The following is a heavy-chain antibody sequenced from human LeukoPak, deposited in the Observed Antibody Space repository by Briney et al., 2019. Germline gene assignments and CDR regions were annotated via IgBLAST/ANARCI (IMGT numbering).Heavy chain of an antibody. D-gene: IGHD3-10*01. Sequence: SETLSLTCTVSGGSISSYYWSWIRQPPGKGLEWIGYIYYSGSTNYNPSLKSRVTISVDTSKNQFSLKLSSVTAADTSVYYCARQWPLRGWFAGWSQGSLATVHS. CDR3: ARQWPLRGWFAG. J-gene: IGHJ1*01. CDR1: GGSISSYY. V-gene: IGHV4-59*08. CDR2: IYYSGST.